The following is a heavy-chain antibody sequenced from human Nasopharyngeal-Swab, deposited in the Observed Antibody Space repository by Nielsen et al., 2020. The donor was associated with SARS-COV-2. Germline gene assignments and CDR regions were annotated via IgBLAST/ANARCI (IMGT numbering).Heavy chain of an antibody. CDR3: ARVDSSGYYEFDY. CDR2: IYHSGST. Sequence: LRLSCAVSGGSISSGGYSWSWIRQPPGKGLEWIGYIYHSGSTYYNPSLKSRVTISVDRSKNQFSLKLSSVTAADTAVYYCARVDSSGYYEFDYWGQGTLVTVSS. CDR1: GGSISSGGYS. J-gene: IGHJ4*02. D-gene: IGHD3-22*01. V-gene: IGHV4-30-2*01.